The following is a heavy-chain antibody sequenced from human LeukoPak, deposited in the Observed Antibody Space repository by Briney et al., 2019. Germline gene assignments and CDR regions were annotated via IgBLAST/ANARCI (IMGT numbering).Heavy chain of an antibody. V-gene: IGHV3-23*01. CDR2: ICGSGDST. Sequence: PGGSLRLSCAASGFTFSTYAMNWVRQAPGKGLEWVSAICGSGDSTYYAGSVKGRFTISRDNSKNTLYLQMNSLRAEDTAVYYCAKERYSGYSYGYDDYWGQGTLVTVSS. D-gene: IGHD5-18*01. CDR3: AKERYSGYSYGYDDY. J-gene: IGHJ4*02. CDR1: GFTFSTYA.